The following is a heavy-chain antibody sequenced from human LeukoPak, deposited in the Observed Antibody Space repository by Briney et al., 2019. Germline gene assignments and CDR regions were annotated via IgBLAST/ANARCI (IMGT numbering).Heavy chain of an antibody. V-gene: IGHV4-34*01. CDR3: ARSLAAAGTSAPVSVWFDP. Sequence: SETLSLTCAVYGGSFSGYYWSRIRQPPGKGLEWIGEINHSGSTNYNPSLKSRVTISVDTSKNQFSLKLSSVTAADTAVYYCARSLAAAGTSAPVSVWFDPWGQGTLVTVSS. J-gene: IGHJ5*02. D-gene: IGHD6-13*01. CDR1: GGSFSGYY. CDR2: INHSGST.